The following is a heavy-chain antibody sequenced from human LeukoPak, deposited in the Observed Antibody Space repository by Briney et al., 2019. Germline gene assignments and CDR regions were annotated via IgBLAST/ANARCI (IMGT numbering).Heavy chain of an antibody. CDR1: GGSISSGDYY. D-gene: IGHD2-15*01. CDR3: ARGPSSGGTSRLVQRDWFDP. V-gene: IGHV4-30-4*01. J-gene: IGHJ5*02. Sequence: SETLSLTCTVSGGSISSGDYYWSWIRQPPGKGLEWIGYIYYSGSTYCNPSLKSRVTISVDTSKNQFSLKLSSVTAADTAVYYCARGPSSGGTSRLVQRDWFDPWGQGTLVTVSS. CDR2: IYYSGST.